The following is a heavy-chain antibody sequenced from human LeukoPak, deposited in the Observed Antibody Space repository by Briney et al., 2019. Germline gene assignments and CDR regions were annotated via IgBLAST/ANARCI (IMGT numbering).Heavy chain of an antibody. Sequence: SETLSLTCTVSGGSISSSSYYWGWIRQPPGKGLERIGSIYYSGSTYYNPSLKSRVTISVNTSKNQFSLKLSSVTAADAAVYYCARRGYDFWSGYSPFDYWGQGTLVTVSS. CDR2: IYYSGST. V-gene: IGHV4-39*01. CDR1: GGSISSSSYY. D-gene: IGHD3-3*01. CDR3: ARRGYDFWSGYSPFDY. J-gene: IGHJ4*02.